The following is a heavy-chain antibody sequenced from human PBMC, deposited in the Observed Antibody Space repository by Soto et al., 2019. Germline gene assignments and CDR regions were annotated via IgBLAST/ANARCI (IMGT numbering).Heavy chain of an antibody. J-gene: IGHJ4*02. V-gene: IGHV3-33*01. Sequence: QVQLVESGGGVVQPGRSLRLSCAASGFNFSSYVMHWVRQAPGKGLEWVAVIWYDGGNKYYADSVKGRFTISRDNSKNTLYLQMNSLRAEDTAVHYCARDGQWLPRDGLRSSYYFDYWGQETLVTVSS. CDR1: GFNFSSYV. D-gene: IGHD6-19*01. CDR2: IWYDGGNK. CDR3: ARDGQWLPRDGLRSSYYFDY.